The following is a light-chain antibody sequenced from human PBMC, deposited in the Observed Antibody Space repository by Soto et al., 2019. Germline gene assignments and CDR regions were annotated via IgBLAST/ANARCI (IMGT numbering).Light chain of an antibody. V-gene: IGKV3-20*01. CDR1: QIVISNY. CDR2: GAS. Sequence: EIVLTQSPGTLSLSPGEGATLSCRASQIVISNYLAWYQKKPGQAPRLLIYGASSRATGIPDRFSGSGSGTDFTLTISRLEPEDFAVYHCQQYDSSAHTFGQGTKLELK. J-gene: IGKJ2*01. CDR3: QQYDSSAHT.